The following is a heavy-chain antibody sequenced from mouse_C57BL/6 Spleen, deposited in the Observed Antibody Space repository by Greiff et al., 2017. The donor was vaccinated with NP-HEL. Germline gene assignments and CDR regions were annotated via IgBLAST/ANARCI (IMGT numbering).Heavy chain of an antibody. V-gene: IGHV1-69*01. J-gene: IGHJ4*01. CDR3: ARGELPHYYAMDY. D-gene: IGHD2-1*01. Sequence: QVQLQQPGAELVMPGASVKLSCKASGYTFTSYWMHWVKQRPGQGLEWIGEIDPSDSYTNYNQKFKGKSTLTVAKSSSPAYMQLSSLTSEDSAVYYCARGELPHYYAMDYWGQGTSVTVSS. CDR2: IDPSDSYT. CDR1: GYTFTSYW.